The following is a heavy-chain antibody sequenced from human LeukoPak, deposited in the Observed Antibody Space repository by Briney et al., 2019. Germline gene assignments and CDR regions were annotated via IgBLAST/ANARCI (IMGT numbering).Heavy chain of an antibody. J-gene: IGHJ5*02. Sequence: PGGSLRLSCAASGFTFTNAWMSWVRQAPGKGLEWVGRIKSKTDGGTTDYAAPVKGRFTISRDDSKNTLYLQMNSLKTEDTAVYYCTTAPPVLGWFDPWGQGTLVTVSS. CDR3: TTAPPVLGWFDP. V-gene: IGHV3-15*01. D-gene: IGHD3-10*01. CDR1: GFTFTNAW. CDR2: IKSKTDGGTT.